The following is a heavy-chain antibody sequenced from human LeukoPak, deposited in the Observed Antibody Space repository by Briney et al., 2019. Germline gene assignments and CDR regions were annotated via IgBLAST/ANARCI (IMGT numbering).Heavy chain of an antibody. Sequence: GGSLILSCAASGCTFSSCAMTWVRQAPVKGLEWLSVVTDTGGNTYHADYVKGRFTISRDNSKNTVYLEMNSLRVEDTAVYYCAKGTVRSCSGPSCYPLDSWGQGTLVTVSS. V-gene: IGHV3-23*01. CDR2: VTDTGGNT. CDR1: GCTFSSCA. CDR3: AKGTVRSCSGPSCYPLDS. D-gene: IGHD2-15*01. J-gene: IGHJ4*02.